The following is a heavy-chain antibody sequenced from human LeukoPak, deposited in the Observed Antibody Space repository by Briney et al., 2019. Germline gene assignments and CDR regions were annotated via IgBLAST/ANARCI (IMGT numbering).Heavy chain of an antibody. D-gene: IGHD5-18*01. J-gene: IGHJ4*02. CDR2: ISSSSSYI. Sequence: KAGGSLRLSCAASGFTFSSYSMNWVRQAPGKGLEWVSSISSSSSYIYYADSVKGRFTISRDNSKNTLYLQMNSLRAEDTAVYYCAKDAGQLWLPDRYYYFDYWGQGTLVTVSS. V-gene: IGHV3-21*04. CDR1: GFTFSSYS. CDR3: AKDAGQLWLPDRYYYFDY.